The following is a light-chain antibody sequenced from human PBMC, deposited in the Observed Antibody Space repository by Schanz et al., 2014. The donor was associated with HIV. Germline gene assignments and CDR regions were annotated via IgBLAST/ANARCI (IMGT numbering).Light chain of an antibody. CDR1: SSDVGGYNY. CDR2: DVA. Sequence: QSALTQPASVSGSPGQSITISCTGASSDVGGYNYVSWYQHHAGKAPKLVIYDVANRPSGVSDRFAGSKSGNTASLSISGLQPEDEADYYCSSYTSSSTLVFGGGTKLTVL. V-gene: IGLV2-14*03. CDR3: SSYTSSSTLV. J-gene: IGLJ2*01.